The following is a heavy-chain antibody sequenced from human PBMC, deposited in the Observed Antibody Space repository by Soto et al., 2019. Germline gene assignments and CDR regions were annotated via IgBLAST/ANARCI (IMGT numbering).Heavy chain of an antibody. J-gene: IGHJ4*02. CDR3: AKAVGNTVVNRVIDY. CDR1: GLTFSNYA. Sequence: VQLLESGGGLVQPGGSLRLSCAASGLTFSNYAMSWVRQAPGKGLEWVSAISGSGGGTYYADSVKGRFTISRDNSKNTLYRQMNSLRAEDTAVYYCAKAVGNTVVNRVIDYWGQVSLVTVSS. D-gene: IGHD2-15*01. CDR2: ISGSGGGT. V-gene: IGHV3-23*01.